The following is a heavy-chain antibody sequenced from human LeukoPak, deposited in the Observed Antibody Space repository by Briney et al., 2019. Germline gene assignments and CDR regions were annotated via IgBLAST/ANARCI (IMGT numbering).Heavy chain of an antibody. J-gene: IGHJ5*02. Sequence: SETLSLTCTVSGGSVSSYYWSWIRQPAGKGLEWIGRISASGSTNYAPSLRSRVTMSVDTSTNQFSLKLSSVTAADTAVYYCATDISWFDPWGRGTLVTVSS. CDR3: ATDISWFDP. V-gene: IGHV4-4*07. CDR2: ISASGST. CDR1: GGSVSSYY.